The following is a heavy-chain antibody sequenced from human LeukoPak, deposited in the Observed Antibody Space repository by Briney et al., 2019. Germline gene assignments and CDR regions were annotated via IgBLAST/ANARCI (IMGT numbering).Heavy chain of an antibody. CDR1: GYTFTSYY. D-gene: IGHD3-10*01. CDR3: AREGMVRGVITSAGAFDI. CDR2: INPSGGST. V-gene: IGHV1-46*01. Sequence: ASVKVSCKASGYTFTSYYMHWGRQAPGQGLEWMGIINPSGGSTSYAQKFQGRVTMTRDTSTSTVYMELSSLRSEDTAVYYCAREGMVRGVITSAGAFDIWGQGTMVTVSS. J-gene: IGHJ3*02.